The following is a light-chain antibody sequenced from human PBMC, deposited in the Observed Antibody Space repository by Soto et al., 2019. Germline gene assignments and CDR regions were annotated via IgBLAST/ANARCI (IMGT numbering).Light chain of an antibody. CDR2: EVI. V-gene: IGLV2-14*01. Sequence: QSVLTQPASVSGSPGQSITISCTGTSSDVGSSRYVSWYQQHPNKAPKLIIYEVIYRPSGVSDRFSASKSGNTASLTISGLQAEDEADYYCSSYSSIATLLFGRGTKLTVL. J-gene: IGLJ2*01. CDR3: SSYSSIATLL. CDR1: SSDVGSSRY.